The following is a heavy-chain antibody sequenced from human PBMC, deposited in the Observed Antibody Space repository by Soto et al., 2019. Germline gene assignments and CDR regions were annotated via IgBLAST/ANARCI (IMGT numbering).Heavy chain of an antibody. J-gene: IGHJ4*02. V-gene: IGHV3-33*08. CDR2: IWYDGSNK. D-gene: IGHD3-22*01. Sequence: PGGSLRLSCAASGFTFSSYGMHWVRQAPGKGLEWVAVIWYDGSNKYYADSVKGRFTISRDNSKNTLYLQMNSLRAEGTAVYYCARSYYYDSSGYPDYWGQGTLVTVSS. CDR1: GFTFSSYG. CDR3: ARSYYYDSSGYPDY.